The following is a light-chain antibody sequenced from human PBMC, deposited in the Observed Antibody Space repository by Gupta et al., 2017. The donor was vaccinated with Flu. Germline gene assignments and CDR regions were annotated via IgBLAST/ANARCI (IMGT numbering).Light chain of an antibody. Sequence: SPLPQPASVSGSPGQSITISCTGTTSDVGGYNYVSWYHQHPGNDPKLMIYEVSNRPSGVSNRCSGSESGTTATLXMXGVQAEXEDYYYCSSYTSSSMVFGGGTKLTVL. CDR1: TSDVGGYNY. J-gene: IGLJ3*02. CDR2: EVS. CDR3: SSYTSSSMV. V-gene: IGLV2-14*01.